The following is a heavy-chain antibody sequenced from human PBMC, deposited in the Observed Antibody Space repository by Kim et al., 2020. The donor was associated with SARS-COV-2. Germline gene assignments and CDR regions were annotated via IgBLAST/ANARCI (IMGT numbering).Heavy chain of an antibody. Sequence: GGSLRLSCAASGFTFSSYAMSWVRQAPGKGLEWVSAISGSGGSTYYADSVKGRFTISRDNSKNTLYLQMNSLRAEDTAVYYCAKNPMGFPVRGTYFDYWGQGTLVTVSS. D-gene: IGHD3-10*01. J-gene: IGHJ4*02. CDR3: AKNPMGFPVRGTYFDY. CDR2: ISGSGGST. V-gene: IGHV3-23*01. CDR1: GFTFSSYA.